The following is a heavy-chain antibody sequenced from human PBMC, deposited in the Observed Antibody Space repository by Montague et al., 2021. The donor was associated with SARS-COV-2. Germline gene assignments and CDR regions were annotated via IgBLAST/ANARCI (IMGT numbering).Heavy chain of an antibody. CDR2: IYYSGST. V-gene: IGHV4-39*07. CDR1: GGSISSSSYY. CDR3: ARSQGYHWNYDYYYGMDV. D-gene: IGHD1-7*01. J-gene: IGHJ6*02. Sequence: SETLSLTCTVSGGSISSSSYYWGWIRQPPGKGLEWIGSIYYSGSTYYNPSLKSRVTISVDTSKNQFSLKLSSVTAADTAVYYCARSQGYHWNYDYYYGMDVWGQGTTVTVSS.